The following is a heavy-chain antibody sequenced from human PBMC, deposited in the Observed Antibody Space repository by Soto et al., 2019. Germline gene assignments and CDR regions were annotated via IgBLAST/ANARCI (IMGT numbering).Heavy chain of an antibody. CDR1: GFTFSSYS. Sequence: GGSLRLSCAASGFTFSSYSMNWVRQAPGKGLEWVSYISSSSSTIYYADSVKGRFTISRDNAKNSLYLQMNSLRAEDTAVYYCARDPLSAVAGDYYYYYMDVWGKGTTVTVSS. V-gene: IGHV3-48*01. J-gene: IGHJ6*03. D-gene: IGHD6-19*01. CDR3: ARDPLSAVAGDYYYYYMDV. CDR2: ISSSSSTI.